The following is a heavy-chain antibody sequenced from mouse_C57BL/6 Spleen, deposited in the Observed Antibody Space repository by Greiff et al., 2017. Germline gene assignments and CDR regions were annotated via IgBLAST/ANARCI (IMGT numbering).Heavy chain of an antibody. J-gene: IGHJ3*01. Sequence: SDTNYNQKFKGKATLTVDKSSSTAYMQLSSLTSEDSAVYYCAIDGYSLFAYWGQGTLVTVSA. V-gene: IGHV1-74*01. CDR3: AIDGYSLFAY. CDR2: SDT. D-gene: IGHD2-3*01.